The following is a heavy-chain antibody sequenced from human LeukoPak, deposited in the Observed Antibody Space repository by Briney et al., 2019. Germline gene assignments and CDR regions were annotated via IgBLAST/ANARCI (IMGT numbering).Heavy chain of an antibody. CDR3: ASSEVDYYDSSGFYYYYMDV. CDR2: IYTSGST. J-gene: IGHJ6*03. Sequence: PSETLSLTCTISGASISSFYWSWIRQPAGKGLEWIGRIYTSGSTNYNPSLKSRVTISVDTSKNQFSLKLSSVTAADTAVYYCASSEVDYYDSSGFYYYYMDVWGKGTTVAVSS. CDR1: GASISSFY. V-gene: IGHV4-4*07. D-gene: IGHD3-22*01.